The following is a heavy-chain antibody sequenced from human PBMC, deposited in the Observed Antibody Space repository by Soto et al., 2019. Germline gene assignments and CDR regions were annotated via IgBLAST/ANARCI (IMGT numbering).Heavy chain of an antibody. V-gene: IGHV3-11*06. D-gene: IGHD2-15*01. CDR2: ISSSSSYT. J-gene: IGHJ4*02. Sequence: PGGSLRLSCAASGFTFSDYYMSWIRQAPGKGLEWVSYISSSSSYTNYADSVKGRFTISRDNSKNTLYLQMNSLRAEDTAVYYCAKSGGSLAPALDYWGQGTLVTVSS. CDR3: AKSGGSLAPALDY. CDR1: GFTFSDYY.